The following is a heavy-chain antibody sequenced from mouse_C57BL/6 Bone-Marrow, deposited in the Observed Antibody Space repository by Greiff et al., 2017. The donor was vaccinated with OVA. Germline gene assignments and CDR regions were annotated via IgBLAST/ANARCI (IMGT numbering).Heavy chain of an antibody. CDR2: IYPGGGYT. J-gene: IGHJ3*01. CDR3: AREGTAQATYAY. D-gene: IGHD3-2*02. V-gene: IGHV1-63*01. Sequence: QVQLKESGAELVRPGTSVKMSCKASGYTFTNYWIGWAKQRPGHGLEWIGDIYPGGGYTNYNEKFKGKATLTADKSSSTAYMQFSSLTSEDSAIYYCAREGTAQATYAYWGQGTLVTVSA. CDR1: GYTFTNYW.